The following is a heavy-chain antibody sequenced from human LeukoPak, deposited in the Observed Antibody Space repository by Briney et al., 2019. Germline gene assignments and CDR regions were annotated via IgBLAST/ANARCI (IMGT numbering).Heavy chain of an antibody. Sequence: PSETLSLTCAVYGGSFSGYYWSWIRQPPGKGLEWIGEINHSGSTNYNPSLKSRVTISVDTSKNQFSLKLSSVTAADTAVYYCARRYGPYAFDIWGQGTMVTVSS. CDR3: ARRYGPYAFDI. CDR2: INHSGST. CDR1: GGSFSGYY. J-gene: IGHJ3*02. D-gene: IGHD4-17*01. V-gene: IGHV4-34*01.